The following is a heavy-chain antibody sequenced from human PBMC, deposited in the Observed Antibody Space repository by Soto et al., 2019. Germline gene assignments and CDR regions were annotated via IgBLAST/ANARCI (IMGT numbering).Heavy chain of an antibody. Sequence: SLRLSCAASGFTVSIYGVHWVRQAPGKGLEWVAVISYDGSDKYYAESVKGRFAISRDNSKNTLYLQMNSLRAEDTAVYYCARDSILTGGSDYWGQGTLVTVSS. V-gene: IGHV3-30*09. D-gene: IGHD3-9*01. CDR3: ARDSILTGGSDY. J-gene: IGHJ4*02. CDR2: ISYDGSDK. CDR1: GFTVSIYG.